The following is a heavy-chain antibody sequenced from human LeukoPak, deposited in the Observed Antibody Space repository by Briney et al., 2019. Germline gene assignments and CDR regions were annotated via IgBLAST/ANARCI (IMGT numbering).Heavy chain of an antibody. CDR1: GFSFNSDW. V-gene: IGHV3-7*01. D-gene: IGHD3-16*01. CDR3: TRRLDD. CDR2: IKHDESEK. Sequence: GGSLRLSCAASGFSFNSDWMDWVRQAPGKGLEWVANIKHDESEKNYLDSVKGRFTISRDNAQNSLYLQMNGLRVEDTAVYYCTRRLDDWGQGALVTVSS. J-gene: IGHJ4*02.